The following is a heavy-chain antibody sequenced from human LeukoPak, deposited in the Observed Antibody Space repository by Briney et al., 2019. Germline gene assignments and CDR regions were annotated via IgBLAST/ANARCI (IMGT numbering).Heavy chain of an antibody. CDR2: IIPILGIA. D-gene: IGHD6-19*01. CDR3: ARAPQYSSGWVY. Sequence: SVKVSCKASGGTFSSYAINWVRQAPGQGLEWMGRIIPILGIANYAQKFQGRVTITADKSTSTAYMELSSLRSEDTAVYYCARAPQYSSGWVYWGQGTLVTVSS. V-gene: IGHV1-69*04. J-gene: IGHJ4*02. CDR1: GGTFSSYA.